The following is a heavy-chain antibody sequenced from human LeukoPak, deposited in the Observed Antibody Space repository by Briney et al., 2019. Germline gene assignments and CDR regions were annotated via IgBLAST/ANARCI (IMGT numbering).Heavy chain of an antibody. CDR1: GFTFSSYW. D-gene: IGHD3-22*01. CDR3: ARDLYRIVVVPHYFDY. V-gene: IGHV3-7*01. J-gene: IGHJ4*02. Sequence: HPGGSLRLSCGASGFTFSSYWMSWVRQAPGKGLEWVANIKKDGSEKYYVDSVKGRFTISRDNAKNSLYLQMNSLRAEDTAVYYCARDLYRIVVVPHYFDYWGQGTLVTVSS. CDR2: IKKDGSEK.